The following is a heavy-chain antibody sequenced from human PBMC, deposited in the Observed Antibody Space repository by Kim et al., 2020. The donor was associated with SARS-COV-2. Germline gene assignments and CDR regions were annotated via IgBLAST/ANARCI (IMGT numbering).Heavy chain of an antibody. CDR2: IYSGGDT. D-gene: IGHD1-26*01. J-gene: IGHJ4*02. V-gene: IGHV3-53*05. Sequence: GGSLRLSCAASVFIANINSMNWVRQAPGKGLAWVSLIYSGGDTYYTDSVRGRYTISRDSSKNTLYLRMNSLRPDDTAVYYCARVEATSDFDYCGQGTLVTVSS. CDR3: ARVEATSDFDY. CDR1: VFIANINS.